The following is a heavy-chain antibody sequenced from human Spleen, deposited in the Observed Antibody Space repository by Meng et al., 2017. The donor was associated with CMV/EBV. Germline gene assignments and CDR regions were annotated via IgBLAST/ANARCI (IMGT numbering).Heavy chain of an antibody. CDR2: ISHSGRTS. V-gene: IGHV3-11*04. CDR3: ARSFYTSGYTPQNGFGH. CDR1: FIFSDYY. J-gene: IGHJ4*02. Sequence: FIFSDYYMSWIRQAPGKGLEWIAYISHSGRTSSYTDSVKGRFTISRDNGKNSLYLQMNSLRGEDTSVYYCARSFYTSGYTPQNGFGHWGQGTLVTVSS. D-gene: IGHD3-22*01.